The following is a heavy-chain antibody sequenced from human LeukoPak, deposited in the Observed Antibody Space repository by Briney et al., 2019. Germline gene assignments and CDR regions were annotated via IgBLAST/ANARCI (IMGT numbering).Heavy chain of an antibody. J-gene: IGHJ4*02. CDR1: GFTFSSYS. Sequence: PGGSLRLSCAASGFTFSSYSMNWVRQAPGKGLEWVSSISSSSSYIYYADSVKGRFTISRDNAKNSLYLQMNSLRAEDTAVYYCARDSSGVSPLDYWGQGTLVTVSS. CDR2: ISSSSSYI. D-gene: IGHD6-19*01. V-gene: IGHV3-21*01. CDR3: ARDSSGVSPLDY.